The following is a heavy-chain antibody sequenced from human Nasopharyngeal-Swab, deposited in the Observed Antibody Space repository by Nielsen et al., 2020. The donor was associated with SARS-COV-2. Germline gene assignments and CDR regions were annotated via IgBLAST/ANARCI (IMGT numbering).Heavy chain of an antibody. CDR2: IYCSGST. D-gene: IGHD2-15*01. Sequence: WIRQPPGKGLEWIGYIYCSGSTYYNPSLKSRVTISVDTSKNQFSLKLSSVTAADTAVYYCARAVVWVGAAPSAVWGYFDYWGQGTLVTVSS. CDR3: ARAVVWVGAAPSAVWGYFDY. V-gene: IGHV4-30-4*01. J-gene: IGHJ4*02.